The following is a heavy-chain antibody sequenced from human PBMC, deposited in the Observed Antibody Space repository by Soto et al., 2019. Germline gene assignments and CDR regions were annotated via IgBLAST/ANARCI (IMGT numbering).Heavy chain of an antibody. CDR3: VSRVSGNYDY. D-gene: IGHD1-7*01. V-gene: IGHV3-64*01. J-gene: IGHJ4*02. CDR1: GFTFSSYD. CDR2: ISSNGGTT. Sequence: EVQLAESGGGMVQPGGSLRLSCVASGFTFSSYDMHWVRQAPGKGPEYVSSISSNGGTTYYGNSVKGRFTISRDNSKNTLYLQMGSLRAEDMAVYYCVSRVSGNYDYWGQGTLVTVSS.